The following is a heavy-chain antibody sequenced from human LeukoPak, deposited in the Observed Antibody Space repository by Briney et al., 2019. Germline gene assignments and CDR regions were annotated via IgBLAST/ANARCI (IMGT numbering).Heavy chain of an antibody. J-gene: IGHJ4*02. Sequence: ASVKVSCKASGYIFTSYGINWVRQAPGQGLEWMGWISTYNGNTKYAQKVQGRLTMTTDTSTSTAYMELRSLTSDDAAVYYCARDSGYCTSTTCRLDYWGQGTLVTVSS. V-gene: IGHV1-18*01. CDR3: ARDSGYCTSTTCRLDY. CDR1: GYIFTSYG. D-gene: IGHD2-2*03. CDR2: ISTYNGNT.